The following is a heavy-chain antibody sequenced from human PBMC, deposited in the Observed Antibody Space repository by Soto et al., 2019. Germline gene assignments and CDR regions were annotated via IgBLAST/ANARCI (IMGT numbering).Heavy chain of an antibody. V-gene: IGHV3-23*01. D-gene: IGHD3-10*01. CDR2: ISGSGGST. CDR3: AKEYYFVSGTYLGPFDY. Sequence: GALRLSCAASGFTFSSYAMSWVRQAPGKGLECVSAISGSGGSTYYADSVKGRFTISRDNSKNTLYLQMNSLRAEDTAVYYCAKEYYFVSGTYLGPFDYWGKGTLVTVSS. CDR1: GFTFSSYA. J-gene: IGHJ4*02.